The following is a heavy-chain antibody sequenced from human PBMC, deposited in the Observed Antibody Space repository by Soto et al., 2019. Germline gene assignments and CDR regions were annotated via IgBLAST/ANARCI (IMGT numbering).Heavy chain of an antibody. J-gene: IGHJ5*02. D-gene: IGHD2-15*01. CDR3: AKDISGGWTKNWFDP. CDR2: ISGGT. V-gene: IGHV3-23*01. Sequence: GGSLRLSCAASGFTFSSFAMSWVRQAPGKGLEWVSAISGGTWYADSVRGRFTISRDNSRNTLYLQMNSLRVEDTAIYYCAKDISGGWTKNWFDPWGQGTLVTVSS. CDR1: GFTFSSFA.